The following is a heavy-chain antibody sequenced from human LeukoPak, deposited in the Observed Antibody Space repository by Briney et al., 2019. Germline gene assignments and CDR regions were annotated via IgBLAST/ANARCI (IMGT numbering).Heavy chain of an antibody. J-gene: IGHJ4*02. CDR2: ITHSGNT. CDR3: ATEDGNLGH. V-gene: IGHV4-34*01. Sequence: PSETLSLTCAVYGGSASGFYWSWIRQPPGKGLEWIGEITHSGNTNYNPSLKSRVTISADTSNNQFSLKLSSVTAADTAVYYCATEDGNLGHWGQGTLVTVSS. D-gene: IGHD1-1*01. CDR1: GGSASGFY.